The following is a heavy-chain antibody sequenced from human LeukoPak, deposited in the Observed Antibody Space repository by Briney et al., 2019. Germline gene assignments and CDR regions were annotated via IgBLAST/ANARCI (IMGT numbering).Heavy chain of an antibody. Sequence: GGSLRLSCAASGFTFSSYAMSWVRQAPGKGLEWVAVISYDGSNKYYADSVKGRFTISRDNSKNTLYLQMNSLRAEDTAVYYCARDSYPDVLLWFGELSYWGQGTLVTVSS. CDR1: GFTFSSYA. D-gene: IGHD3-10*01. CDR3: ARDSYPDVLLWFGELSY. V-gene: IGHV3-30*04. CDR2: ISYDGSNK. J-gene: IGHJ4*02.